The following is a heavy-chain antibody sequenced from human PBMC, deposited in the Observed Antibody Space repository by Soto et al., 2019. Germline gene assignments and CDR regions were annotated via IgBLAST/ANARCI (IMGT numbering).Heavy chain of an antibody. J-gene: IGHJ6*04. D-gene: IGHD2-2*01. CDR3: ARASRSSAVIYYSYYGMYG. CDR1: GGTFSSYA. Sequence: SVQVSCTASGGTFSSYAISWVRHAPGQGLEWMGGIILIFGTANYAQKFQGRVTITADKSTSTAYMELSSLRSEDTAVYYCARASRSSAVIYYSYYGMYGWGKGTKVTV. CDR2: IILIFGTA. V-gene: IGHV1-69*06.